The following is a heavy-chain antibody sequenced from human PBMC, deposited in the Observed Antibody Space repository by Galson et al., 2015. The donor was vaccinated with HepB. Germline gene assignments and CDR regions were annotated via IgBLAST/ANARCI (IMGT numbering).Heavy chain of an antibody. CDR2: ISSTGSYE. D-gene: IGHD2-2*01. CDR3: VRWGKIVPVAISPHYSYNGMDV. CDR1: GFTFSDYY. J-gene: IGHJ6*02. Sequence: SLRLSCAASGFTFSDYYMTWFRQAPGRGLECLSSISSTGSYEHYADSVRGRFTISRDNAENSLYLQTHSLRAEDTAVYDCVRWGKIVPVAISPHYSYNGMDVWGQGTTVTGSS. V-gene: IGHV3-11*06.